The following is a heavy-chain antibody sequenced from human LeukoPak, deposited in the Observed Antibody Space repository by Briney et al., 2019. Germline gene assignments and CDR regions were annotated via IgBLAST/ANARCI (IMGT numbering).Heavy chain of an antibody. CDR3: ARFLRGSYAFDI. V-gene: IGHV4-59*01. D-gene: IGHD1-26*01. CDR1: GGSISSYY. Sequence: SEPLSLTCTVSGGSISSYYWSWIRPPPGKGLEWIGYIYYSGSTNYNPSLKSRVTISVDTSKNQFSLKLSSVTAADTAVYYCARFLRGSYAFDIWGQGTMVTVSS. J-gene: IGHJ3*02. CDR2: IYYSGST.